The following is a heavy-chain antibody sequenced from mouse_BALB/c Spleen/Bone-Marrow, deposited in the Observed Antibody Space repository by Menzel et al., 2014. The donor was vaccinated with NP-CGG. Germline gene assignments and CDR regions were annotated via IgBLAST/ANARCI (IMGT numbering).Heavy chain of an antibody. V-gene: IGHV1-66*01. J-gene: IGHJ2*01. CDR3: ARDWDEYYFDY. Sequence: VKLVESGPELVKPGASVKMSCKASGYSFTSYYIHWVKQRPGQGLEWIVWIFPGSDNTKYNEKFKGKATLTADTSSSTAYMHLSSLTSEDSAVYFCARDWDEYYFDYWGQGTTLTVSS. D-gene: IGHD4-1*01. CDR2: IFPGSDNT. CDR1: GYSFTSYY.